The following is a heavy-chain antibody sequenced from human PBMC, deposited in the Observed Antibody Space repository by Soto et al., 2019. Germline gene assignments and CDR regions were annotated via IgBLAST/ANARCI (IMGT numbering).Heavy chain of an antibody. CDR3: AKVGPRYCSSTSCYYFDY. J-gene: IGHJ4*02. CDR1: GFTFSSYG. V-gene: IGHV3-30*18. Sequence: GESLKISCAASGFTFSSYGMHWVRQAPGKGLEWVAVISYDGSNKYYADSVKGRFTISRDNSKNTLYLQMNGLRAEDTAVYYCAKVGPRYCSSTSCYYFDYWGQGTLVTVSS. D-gene: IGHD2-2*01. CDR2: ISYDGSNK.